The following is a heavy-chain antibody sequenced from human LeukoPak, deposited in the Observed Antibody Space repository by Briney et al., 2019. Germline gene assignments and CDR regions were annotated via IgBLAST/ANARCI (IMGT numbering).Heavy chain of an antibody. V-gene: IGHV3-23*01. Sequence: PGGSLRLSCAASGFTFSSYAMSWVRQAPGKGLEWVSAISGSGGSTYYADSVKGRFTISRDNSKNTLYLQMNSLRAEDTAVYYCAKDLASYDYGDYGRRFGYWGQGTLVTVSS. J-gene: IGHJ4*02. CDR3: AKDLASYDYGDYGRRFGY. CDR2: ISGSGGST. D-gene: IGHD4-17*01. CDR1: GFTFSSYA.